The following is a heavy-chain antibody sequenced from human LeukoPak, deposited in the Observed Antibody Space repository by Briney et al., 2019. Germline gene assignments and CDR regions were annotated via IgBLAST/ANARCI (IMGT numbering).Heavy chain of an antibody. CDR2: ISSSSSPI. CDR1: GFTLSSYN. V-gene: IGHV3-48*02. J-gene: IGHJ4*02. CDR3: AREYSSSSGSVSDY. D-gene: IGHD6-6*01. Sequence: AGSLRLSCAASGFTLSSYNMNWVRQAPGKGLEWVSYISSSSSPIYYADSVKGRFTISRDNAKNSLYLQMNSLRDEDTAVYYCAREYSSSSGSVSDYWGQGTLVTVSS.